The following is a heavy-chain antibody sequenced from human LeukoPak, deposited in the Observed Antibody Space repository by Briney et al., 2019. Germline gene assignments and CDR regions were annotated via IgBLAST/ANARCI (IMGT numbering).Heavy chain of an antibody. Sequence: TGGSLRLSCAASGFTFSSYWMSWVRQAPGKGLEWVANIKQDGSEKYYVDSVKGRFTISRDNAKNSLYLQMNSLRAEDTAVYYCASDRMEAIARGWFDPWGQGTLVTVSS. V-gene: IGHV3-7*01. D-gene: IGHD1-1*01. CDR1: GFTFSSYW. J-gene: IGHJ5*02. CDR3: ASDRMEAIARGWFDP. CDR2: IKQDGSEK.